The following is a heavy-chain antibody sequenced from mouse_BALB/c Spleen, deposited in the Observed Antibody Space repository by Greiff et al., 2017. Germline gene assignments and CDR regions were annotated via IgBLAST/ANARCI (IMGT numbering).Heavy chain of an antibody. V-gene: IGHV5-6*03. CDR3: ARQGIGTTGFDY. Sequence: EVKMVESGGGLVKPGGSLKLSCAASGFTFSSYGMSWVRQTPDKRLEWVATISSGGSYTYYPDSVKGRFTISRDNAKNTLYLQMSSLKSEDTAMYYCARQGIGTTGFDYWGQGTTLTVSS. D-gene: IGHD2-14*01. CDR2: ISSGGSYT. CDR1: GFTFSSYG. J-gene: IGHJ2*01.